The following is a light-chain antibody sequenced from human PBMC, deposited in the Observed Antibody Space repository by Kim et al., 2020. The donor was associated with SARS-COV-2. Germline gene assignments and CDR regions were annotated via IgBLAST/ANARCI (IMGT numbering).Light chain of an antibody. CDR2: TGS. CDR3: QQSYSSPPT. CDR1: QGIATY. V-gene: IGKV1-39*01. J-gene: IGKJ4*01. Sequence: DIQMTQSPSSLSASVGDRVTITCRASQGIATYLNWYQQKPGRAPKLLIYTGSNLQGGVPSRFSGRGSGTDFTLTISSLQPEDFATYYCQQSYSSPPTLGGGTKV.